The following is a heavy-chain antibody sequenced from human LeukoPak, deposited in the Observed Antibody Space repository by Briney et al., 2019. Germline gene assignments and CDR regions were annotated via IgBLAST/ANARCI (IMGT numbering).Heavy chain of an antibody. D-gene: IGHD5-18*01. CDR2: IYSGGST. J-gene: IGHJ4*02. Sequence: GGSLRLSCAASGFTVSSNYMSWVRQAPGKGLEWVSVIYSGGSTYYADSVKGRFTISRDNSKNTLYLQMNSLRAEDTAVYYCARVRGYSYGYRDWGQGTLVTVSS. CDR3: ARVRGYSYGYRD. CDR1: GFTVSSNY. V-gene: IGHV3-66*01.